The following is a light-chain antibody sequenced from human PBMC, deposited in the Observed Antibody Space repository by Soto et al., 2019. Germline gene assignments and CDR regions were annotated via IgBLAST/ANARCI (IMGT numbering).Light chain of an antibody. V-gene: IGLV2-8*01. J-gene: IGLJ3*02. Sequence: QSALTQPPSASGSPGQSVTISCTGTSSDIGAYNYVSWFQQHPGEAPKLIISELNKRPSGVPDRFSGSKSGNTASLTVSGLQAEDEADYYCTSYGGRDNLMFGGGTKLTVL. CDR2: ELN. CDR3: TSYGGRDNLM. CDR1: SSDIGAYNY.